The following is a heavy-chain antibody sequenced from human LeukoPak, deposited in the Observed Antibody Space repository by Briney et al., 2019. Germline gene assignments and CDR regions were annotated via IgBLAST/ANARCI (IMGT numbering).Heavy chain of an antibody. CDR2: IKQDGSEK. V-gene: IGHV3-7*05. Sequence: GGSLRLSCTASGFTFSSYWMNWVRQAPGKGLEWVANIKQDGSEKYYVDSVKGRFTISRDNAKKSLYLQMNSLRAEDTAVYYCAKGSSRYYYDYWGQGTLVTVSS. J-gene: IGHJ4*02. CDR1: GFTFSSYW. CDR3: AKGSSRYYYDY. D-gene: IGHD3-22*01.